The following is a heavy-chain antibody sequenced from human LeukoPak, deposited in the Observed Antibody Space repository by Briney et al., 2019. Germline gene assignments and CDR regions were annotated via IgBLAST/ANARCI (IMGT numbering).Heavy chain of an antibody. V-gene: IGHV5-51*01. D-gene: IGHD6-19*01. Sequence: GESLQISCKGSGYIFTTYWIGWVRQMPGKGLEWMGIIYPGDSDTRYSPSFQGQVTISADKSISTAYLQWSSLKASDTAMYYCARQWSSGWSFFDYWGQGTLVTVSS. CDR1: GYIFTTYW. CDR2: IYPGDSDT. J-gene: IGHJ4*02. CDR3: ARQWSSGWSFFDY.